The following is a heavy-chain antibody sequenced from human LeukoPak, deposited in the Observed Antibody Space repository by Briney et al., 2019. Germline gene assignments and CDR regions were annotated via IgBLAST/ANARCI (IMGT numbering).Heavy chain of an antibody. V-gene: IGHV1-69*01. CDR3: ARVICSGDSCYPPSAVDI. D-gene: IGHD2-15*01. CDR2: IIPIFGTA. J-gene: IGHJ3*02. CDR1: GGTFSSYV. Sequence: ASVKVSCKASGGTFSSYVISWVRQAPGQGLEWMGGIIPIFGTANYAQKFQGRVTITADESTSTAYMELSSLRSEDTAVYYCARVICSGDSCYPPSAVDIWGQGTMVTVSS.